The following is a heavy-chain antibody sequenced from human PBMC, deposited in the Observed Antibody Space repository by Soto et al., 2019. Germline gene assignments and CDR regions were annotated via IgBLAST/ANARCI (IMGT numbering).Heavy chain of an antibody. J-gene: IGHJ6*02. CDR3: ARGRTGKTFAFGSGSKPYYYNGMDV. Sequence: ASVKVSCKASGYTFTSYDINWVRQATGQGLEWLGWMNPNSGNTGYAQKFQGRVTMTRNTSISTAYMELSSLRSQDTAVYYCARGRTGKTFAFGSGSKPYYYNGMDVWGQLTTFTVAS. V-gene: IGHV1-8*01. CDR1: GYTFTSYD. CDR2: MNPNSGNT. D-gene: IGHD3-3*01.